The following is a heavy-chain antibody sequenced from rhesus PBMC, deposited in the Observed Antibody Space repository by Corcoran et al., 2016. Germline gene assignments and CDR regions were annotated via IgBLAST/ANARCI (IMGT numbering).Heavy chain of an antibody. V-gene: IGHV4-169*02. CDR1: GGSISSSY. J-gene: IGHJ4*01. CDR3: ARDLTYSSGWYGFDY. CDR2: IYGSGSST. D-gene: IGHD6-31*01. Sequence: QLQLQESGPGLVKPSETLSVTCAVSGGSISSSYWSWIRQAPGKGLEWIGYIYGSGSSTNDNPSLKSRVTLSVDTSKNQLSLKLSSVTTADTAVYYCARDLTYSSGWYGFDYWGQGVLVTVCS.